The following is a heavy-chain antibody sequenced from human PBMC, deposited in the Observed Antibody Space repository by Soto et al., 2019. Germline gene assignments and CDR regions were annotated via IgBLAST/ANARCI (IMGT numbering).Heavy chain of an antibody. CDR1: GGSIISYY. V-gene: IGHV4-59*12. CDR3: ARGAYCSCGSCYSGAFDI. Sequence: SETLSLTCTVSGGSIISYYWSWIRQPPGKGLEWIGYIYYSGSTNYNPSLKSRVTISVDTSKNQFSLKLSSVTAADTAVYYCARGAYCSCGSCYSGAFDIWGQGTMVTVSS. D-gene: IGHD2-15*01. CDR2: IYYSGST. J-gene: IGHJ3*02.